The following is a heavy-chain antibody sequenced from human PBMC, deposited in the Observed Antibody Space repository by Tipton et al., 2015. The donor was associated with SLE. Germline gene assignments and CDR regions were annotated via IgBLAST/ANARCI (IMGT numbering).Heavy chain of an antibody. CDR3: ATHGRYPTG. D-gene: IGHD2-2*02. Sequence: VQLVQSGGGVVQPGRSLRLSCAASGFTFSSYGMHWVRQAPGKGLEWVAVIWYDGSNKYYADSVKGRFTISRDNAKNSLYLQMNSLRAEDTAVYYCATHGRYPTGWGQGTLVTVSS. J-gene: IGHJ4*02. V-gene: IGHV3-33*03. CDR1: GFTFSSYG. CDR2: IWYDGSNK.